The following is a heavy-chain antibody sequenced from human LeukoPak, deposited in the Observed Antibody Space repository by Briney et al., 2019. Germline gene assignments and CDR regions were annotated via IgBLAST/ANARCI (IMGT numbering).Heavy chain of an antibody. Sequence: PGGSLRLSCAASGFTFTSYAMYWVRQAPGKGLEWVSGIFGSGGNPHYADSVKGRFTISRYNSKNTLYLQMNSLRAEDTAVYYCAVTYQPLPPGGVYYYYGMDVWGQGTTVTVSS. J-gene: IGHJ6*02. D-gene: IGHD2-2*01. CDR3: AVTYQPLPPGGVYYYYGMDV. V-gene: IGHV3-23*01. CDR2: IFGSGGNP. CDR1: GFTFTSYA.